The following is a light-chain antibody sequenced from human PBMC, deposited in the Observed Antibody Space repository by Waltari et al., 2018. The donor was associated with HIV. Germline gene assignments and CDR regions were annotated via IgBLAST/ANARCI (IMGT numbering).Light chain of an antibody. CDR1: QGISSY. CDR3: QQLNSYLGCT. CDR2: AAS. Sequence: DIQLTQSPSFLSASVGDRVTITCRASQGISSYLAWYQQKPGKAPKLLIYAASTLQRGVPSRFSGSRSGTEFTLTISSLQPEDFATYYCQQLNSYLGCTFGPGTKVDIK. J-gene: IGKJ3*01. V-gene: IGKV1-9*01.